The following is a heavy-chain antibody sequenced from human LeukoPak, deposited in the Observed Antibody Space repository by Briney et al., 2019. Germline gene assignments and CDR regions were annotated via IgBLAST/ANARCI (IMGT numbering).Heavy chain of an antibody. CDR1: GFTFSSYG. J-gene: IGHJ6*02. D-gene: IGHD6-19*01. V-gene: IGHV3-30*18. CDR2: ISYDGSNK. CDR3: AKDSYYSGWYLNYYYGMDV. Sequence: GGSPRLSCAASGFTFSSYGMHWVRQAPGKGLECVAVISYDGSNKYYADSVKGRFTISRDNSKNTLYLQMNSLRAEDTAVYYCAKDSYYSGWYLNYYYGMDVWGQGTTVTVSS.